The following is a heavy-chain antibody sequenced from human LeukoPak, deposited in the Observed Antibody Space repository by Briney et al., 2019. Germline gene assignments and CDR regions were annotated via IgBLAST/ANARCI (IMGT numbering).Heavy chain of an antibody. V-gene: IGHV3-23*01. Sequence: PRGSLRLSCAASVFTFSSYAMSWVRQAPGKGLEWVSSISTSGGSTYYADSVKGRFTISRDNSKNTLFRQMNSLRAADTAVYYCAKFKDRGAFDYWGEGTLVTVSS. CDR3: AKFKDRGAFDY. D-gene: IGHD2-15*01. CDR2: ISTSGGST. J-gene: IGHJ4*02. CDR1: VFTFSSYA.